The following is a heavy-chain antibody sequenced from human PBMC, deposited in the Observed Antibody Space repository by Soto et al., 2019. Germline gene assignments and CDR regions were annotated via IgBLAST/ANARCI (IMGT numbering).Heavy chain of an antibody. Sequence: SETLSLTCAVYDGSLSGYSWNWIRQPPGKGLEWIGYIYHSGSTYYNPSLKSRVTISVDTSKNQFSMKLTSVTAADTAVYYCARDFCSSPNCPPGMDVWGHGTTVTVSS. CDR2: IYHSGST. D-gene: IGHD2-2*01. J-gene: IGHJ6*02. V-gene: IGHV4-34*01. CDR3: ARDFCSSPNCPPGMDV. CDR1: DGSLSGYS.